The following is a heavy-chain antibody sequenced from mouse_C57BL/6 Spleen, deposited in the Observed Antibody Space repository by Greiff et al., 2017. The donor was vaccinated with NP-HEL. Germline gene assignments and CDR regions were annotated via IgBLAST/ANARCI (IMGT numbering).Heavy chain of an antibody. CDR3: ANSDY. V-gene: IGHV1-59*01. CDR1: GYTFTSYW. Sequence: QVQLKQPGAELVRPGTSVKLSCKASGYTFTSYWMHWVKQRPGQGLEWIGVIDPSDSYTNYNQKFKGKATLTVDTSSSTAYMQLSSLTSEDSAVYYCANSDYWGQGTTLTVSS. CDR2: IDPSDSYT. J-gene: IGHJ2*01.